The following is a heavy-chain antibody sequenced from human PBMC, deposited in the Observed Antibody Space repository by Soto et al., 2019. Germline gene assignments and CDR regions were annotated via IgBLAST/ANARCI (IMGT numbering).Heavy chain of an antibody. V-gene: IGHV4-39*01. D-gene: IGHD6-6*01. CDR1: GGSISSSRYY. CDR2: IYYSGST. J-gene: IGHJ5*02. CDR3: ARRRIAARWDWFDP. Sequence: QLQLQESGPGLVKPSETLSLTCTVSGGSISSSRYYWGWIRHPPRKGLEWIGSIYYSGSTYYNPSLKSRVTISVDTSKNQFSLKLSSVTAADTAVYYCARRRIAARWDWFDPWGQGTLVTVSS.